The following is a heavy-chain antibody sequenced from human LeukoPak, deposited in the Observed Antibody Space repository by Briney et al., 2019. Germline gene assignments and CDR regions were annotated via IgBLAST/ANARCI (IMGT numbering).Heavy chain of an antibody. CDR1: GFPFDDHG. CDR2: INWNGGST. V-gene: IGHV3-20*04. CDR3: ARGDYGDYVGAGYYGMDV. Sequence: GSLRLSCAASGFPFDDHGMSWVRQAPGKGLEWVSGINWNGGSTGYADSVKGRFTISRDNGKDSMYLQMNSLRVEDTAVYYCARGDYGDYVGAGYYGMDVWGQGTTVTVSS. D-gene: IGHD4-17*01. J-gene: IGHJ6*02.